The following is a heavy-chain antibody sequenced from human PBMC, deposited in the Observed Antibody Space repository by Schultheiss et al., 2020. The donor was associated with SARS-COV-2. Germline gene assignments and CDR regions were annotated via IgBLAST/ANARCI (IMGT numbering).Heavy chain of an antibody. V-gene: IGHV1-18*01. Sequence: ASVKVSCKASGYTFTSYDINWVRQATGQGLEWMGWISAYNGNTNYAQKLQGRVTITRDTSASTAYMELSSLRSEDTAVYYCAREGEVCSGGSCHNWFDPWGQGTLVTVSS. CDR3: AREGEVCSGGSCHNWFDP. J-gene: IGHJ5*02. CDR1: GYTFTSYD. D-gene: IGHD2-15*01. CDR2: ISAYNGNT.